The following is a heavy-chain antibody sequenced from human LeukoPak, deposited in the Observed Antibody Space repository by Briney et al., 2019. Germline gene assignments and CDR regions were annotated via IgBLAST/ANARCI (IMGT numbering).Heavy chain of an antibody. CDR1: GGSISYYY. CDR2: IHYTGDS. J-gene: IGHJ5*02. V-gene: IGHV4-59*01. CDR3: ARVDYDSSNWFDP. D-gene: IGHD3-22*01. Sequence: SETLSLTCTVSGGSISYYYWSWIRQPPGKGLEWIGYIHYTGDSNYNPSLGSRVTMSLDTSKNQFSLKLSSVTAADTAVYYCARVDYDSSNWFDPWGQGTLVTVSS.